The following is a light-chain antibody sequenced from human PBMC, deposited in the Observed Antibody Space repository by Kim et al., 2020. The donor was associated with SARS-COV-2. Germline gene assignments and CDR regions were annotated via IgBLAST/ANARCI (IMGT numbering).Light chain of an antibody. CDR2: QDS. CDR1: KLGDKY. CDR3: QAWDSSTGV. J-gene: IGLJ1*01. Sequence: SFYPGRTARITCSGDKLGDKYACWYQQKPGQSPVLVIYQDSKRPSGIPERFSGSNSGNTATLTISGTQAMDEADYYCQAWDSSTGVFGTGTKVTVL. V-gene: IGLV3-1*01.